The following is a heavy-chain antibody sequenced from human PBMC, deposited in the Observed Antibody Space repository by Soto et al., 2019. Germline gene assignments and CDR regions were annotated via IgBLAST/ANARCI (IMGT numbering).Heavy chain of an antibody. Sequence: QVQLVESGGGVVQPGRSLRLSCAASGFTFSSYGMHWVRQAPGKGLEWVAVISYDGSNKYYADSVKGRFTISRDNSKYTQYLQMNSLRAEETAVYYCAKRWGTSSSWYPDYYYGMDVWGQGTTVTVSS. D-gene: IGHD6-13*01. CDR3: AKRWGTSSSWYPDYYYGMDV. CDR1: GFTFSSYG. J-gene: IGHJ6*02. V-gene: IGHV3-30*18. CDR2: ISYDGSNK.